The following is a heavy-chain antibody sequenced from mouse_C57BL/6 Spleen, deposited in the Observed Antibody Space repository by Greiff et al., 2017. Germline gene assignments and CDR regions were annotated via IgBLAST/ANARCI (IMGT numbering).Heavy chain of an antibody. CDR2: INYDGSST. D-gene: IGHD3-3*01. CDR3: ARKGGNGWYFDV. Sequence: EVNVVESEGGLVQPGSSMKLSCTASGFTFSDYYMAWVRQVPEKGLEWVANINYDGSSTYYLDSLKSRFIISRENAKNILYLQMSSLKSEDTATYYCARKGGNGWYFDVWGTGTTVTVSS. V-gene: IGHV5-16*01. CDR1: GFTFSDYY. J-gene: IGHJ1*03.